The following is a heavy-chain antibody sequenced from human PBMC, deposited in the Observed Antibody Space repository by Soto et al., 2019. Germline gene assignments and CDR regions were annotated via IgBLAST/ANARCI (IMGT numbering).Heavy chain of an antibody. Sequence: KTSETLSLACTVSGGSISSGDYYWSWIRQPPGKGLEWIGYIYYSGSTYYNPSLKSRVTISVDTSKNQFSLKLSSVTAADTAVYYCARYYYDSSGYYYGGYYFDYWGQGTLVTVSS. CDR2: IYYSGST. V-gene: IGHV4-30-4*01. J-gene: IGHJ4*02. CDR1: GGSISSGDYY. CDR3: ARYYYDSSGYYYGGYYFDY. D-gene: IGHD3-22*01.